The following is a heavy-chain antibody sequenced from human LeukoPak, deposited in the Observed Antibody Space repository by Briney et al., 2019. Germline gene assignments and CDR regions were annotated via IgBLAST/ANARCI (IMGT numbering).Heavy chain of an antibody. CDR2: ISGSGVIT. Sequence: GGSLRLSCTASGFXFSNYAISWVRQAPGKGLEWVSVISGSGVITYYADSVKGRFTISRDNSKNTLYLQLNSLRAEDTAVYYCAKEWWEPTRDDYFDYWGQGTLVTVSS. CDR1: GFXFSNYA. V-gene: IGHV3-23*01. CDR3: AKEWWEPTRDDYFDY. J-gene: IGHJ4*02. D-gene: IGHD1-26*01.